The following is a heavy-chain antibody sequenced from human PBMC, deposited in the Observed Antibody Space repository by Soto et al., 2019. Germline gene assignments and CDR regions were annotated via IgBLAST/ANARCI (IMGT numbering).Heavy chain of an antibody. Sequence: QVQLVQSGAEVKNPGASVKVSCKTFGYTITSYGIGWARQAPGQGLEWMGWINTYNGNTNYAQNLQGRVTLTTDTXASTAYMELRSLRSNDTAIYYCAMVDVYVTPSPQDVWGQGTTVTVSS. CDR3: AMVDVYVTPSPQDV. D-gene: IGHD3-16*01. J-gene: IGHJ6*02. CDR1: GYTITSYG. CDR2: INTYNGNT. V-gene: IGHV1-18*01.